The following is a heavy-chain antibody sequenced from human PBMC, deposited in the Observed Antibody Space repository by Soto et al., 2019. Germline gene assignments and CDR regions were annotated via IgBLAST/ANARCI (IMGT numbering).Heavy chain of an antibody. Sequence: VQLVESGGGLIQPGGSLRLSCVASGFSVTSNYMTWVRQAPGKGLEWVSILYTGGSTYYSDSVKGRSTISRDTSKNTVFLQLNSLRAEDTAIYYCARATRYFGSFDSWGQGTLVSVAS. CDR3: ARATRYFGSFDS. CDR2: LYTGGST. CDR1: GFSVTSNY. V-gene: IGHV3-53*01. D-gene: IGHD2-2*01. J-gene: IGHJ4*02.